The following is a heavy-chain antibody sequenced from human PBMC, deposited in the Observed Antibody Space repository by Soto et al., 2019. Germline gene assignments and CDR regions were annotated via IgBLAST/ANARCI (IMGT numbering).Heavy chain of an antibody. Sequence: SVKVSCKASGGTFSSYAISWVRQAPGQGREWMGGIIPIFGTANYAQKFQGRVTITADESTSTAYMELSSLRTEDTAVYYCAKEGTTSPYNWLDPWGQGTLVTVSS. CDR1: GGTFSSYA. CDR2: IIPIFGTA. V-gene: IGHV1-69*13. J-gene: IGHJ5*02. CDR3: AKEGTTSPYNWLDP. D-gene: IGHD2-2*01.